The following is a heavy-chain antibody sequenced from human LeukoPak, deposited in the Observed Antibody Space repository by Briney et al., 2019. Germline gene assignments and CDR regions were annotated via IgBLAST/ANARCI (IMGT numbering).Heavy chain of an antibody. CDR3: ARALVVPATPDY. D-gene: IGHD2-15*01. CDR2: LSTSGKTI. V-gene: IGHV3-48*01. Sequence: GGSLRLSCAASGFTFSSYSMNWVRQSPGRGLEWVSYLSTSGKTIYYSDSVKGRFTISRDNSKNTLYLQMNSLRAEDTAVYYCARALVVPATPDYWGQGTLVTVSS. J-gene: IGHJ4*02. CDR1: GFTFSSYS.